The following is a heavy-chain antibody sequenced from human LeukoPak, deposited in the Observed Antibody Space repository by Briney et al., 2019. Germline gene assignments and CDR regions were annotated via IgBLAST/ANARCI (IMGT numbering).Heavy chain of an antibody. V-gene: IGHV3-15*01. CDR3: TSNPERTPGYALDV. CDR2: IKSKAAGGTT. Sequence: GGSLRLPCAASGFTFNTAWMSWVRQAPGKGLEWVGRIKSKAAGGTTDYTAPVRGRFTISRDDSKNTVYLQMNSLKTEDTAVYYCTSNPERTPGYALDVWGQGTTVTVSS. J-gene: IGHJ6*02. D-gene: IGHD1-14*01. CDR1: GFTFNTAW.